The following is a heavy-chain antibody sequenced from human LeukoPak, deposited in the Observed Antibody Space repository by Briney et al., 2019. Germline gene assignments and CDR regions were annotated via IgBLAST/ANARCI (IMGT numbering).Heavy chain of an antibody. D-gene: IGHD3/OR15-3a*01. CDR1: GFTFSSYS. V-gene: IGHV3-21*01. CDR2: ISSSSSYI. J-gene: IGHJ4*02. CDR3: ALPTDWSEGGY. Sequence: PGGSLRLSCAASGFTFSSYSMNWVRQAPGKGLEWVSSISSSSSYIYYVDSVKGRFTISRDNAKNSLYLQMNSLRAEDTAVYYCALPTDWSEGGYWGQGTLVTVSS.